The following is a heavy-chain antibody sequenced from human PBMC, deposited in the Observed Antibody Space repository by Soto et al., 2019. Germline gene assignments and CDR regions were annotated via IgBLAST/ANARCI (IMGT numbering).Heavy chain of an antibody. CDR3: ARYIPGVRYYGMDV. Sequence: GGSLRLSCAASGFTFSSYAMKWVRQAPGKGLEWVSLIGESGTPTYYADSVKGRFTIYRDNSGNTLFLEMYRLRAEVTAVYYCARYIPGVRYYGMDVWGQGTTVTVSS. V-gene: IGHV3-23*01. CDR1: GFTFSSYA. CDR2: IGESGTPT. J-gene: IGHJ6*02. D-gene: IGHD2-2*01.